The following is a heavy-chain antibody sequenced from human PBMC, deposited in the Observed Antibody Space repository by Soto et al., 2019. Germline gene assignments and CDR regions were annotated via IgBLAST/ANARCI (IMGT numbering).Heavy chain of an antibody. Sequence: GGSLRLSCAASGFTFSTYEMNWVRQAPGKGLEWISYISSSGSSIYYADSVKGRFTISRDNAWNSLHLQMNSLRVEDTAVYYCARDGYDSSGDSEYFQYWGQGTLVTVSS. V-gene: IGHV3-48*03. CDR3: ARDGYDSSGDSEYFQY. CDR2: ISSSGSSI. CDR1: GFTFSTYE. D-gene: IGHD3-22*01. J-gene: IGHJ1*01.